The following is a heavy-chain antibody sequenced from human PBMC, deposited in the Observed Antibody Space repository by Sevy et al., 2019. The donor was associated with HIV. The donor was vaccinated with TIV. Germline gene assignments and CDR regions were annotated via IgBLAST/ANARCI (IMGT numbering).Heavy chain of an antibody. CDR3: ARTTPDLYYGVDV. D-gene: IGHD1-26*01. CDR1: GDSISGYY. CDR2: FYYNGRT. V-gene: IGHV4-59*01. J-gene: IGHJ6*02. Sequence: SETLSLTCTVSGDSISGYYWSWIRQPPGKGLAWIGYFYYNGRTNYSPSLKSRVTISVDTSKNQVSLKLSSMTAADTAVYYCARTTPDLYYGVDVWGQGTTVTVSS.